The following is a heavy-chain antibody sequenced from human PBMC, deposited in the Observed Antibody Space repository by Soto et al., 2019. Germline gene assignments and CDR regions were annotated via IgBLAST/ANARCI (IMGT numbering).Heavy chain of an antibody. V-gene: IGHV3-48*02. CDR3: ATTIVGFAFDY. CDR2: ISSSSSTI. J-gene: IGHJ4*02. Sequence: PGGSLRLSCAASGFTFSNYNMNWVRQAPGKGLEWVSYISSSSSTIYYADSAKGRFTISRDNAKNSLYLQMNSLREEDTAIYYCATTIVGFAFDYWGQGTQVTVSS. CDR1: GFTFSNYN. D-gene: IGHD1-26*01.